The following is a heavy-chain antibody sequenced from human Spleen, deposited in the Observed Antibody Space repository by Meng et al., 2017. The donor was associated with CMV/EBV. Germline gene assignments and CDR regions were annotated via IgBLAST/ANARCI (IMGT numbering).Heavy chain of an antibody. CDR1: GDSISNGGYY. V-gene: IGHV4-61*08. Sequence: SETLSLTCTVTGDSISNGGYYWSWIRQPPGKGLEWVGYIYYTGATRYNPSLKGRVTISVDMSNNQFSLRLNSVTTADTAVYYCAKTIGYSYAYLFDPWGQGTLVTVSS. J-gene: IGHJ5*02. D-gene: IGHD5-18*01. CDR2: IYYTGAT. CDR3: AKTIGYSYAYLFDP.